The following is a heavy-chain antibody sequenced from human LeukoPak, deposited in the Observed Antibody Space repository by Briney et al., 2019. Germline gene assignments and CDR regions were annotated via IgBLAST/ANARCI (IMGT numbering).Heavy chain of an antibody. Sequence: PGASLRLSCAASGFTLSSYAMSWVRQAPGKGLEWVSAISGGGGSTYYADSVKGRFTISRDNSKNTLYLQMNSLRAEDTAVYYCAKNRAGYNWYFDLWGRGTLVTVSS. J-gene: IGHJ2*01. CDR3: AKNRAGYNWYFDL. V-gene: IGHV3-23*01. D-gene: IGHD3-9*01. CDR2: ISGGGGST. CDR1: GFTLSSYA.